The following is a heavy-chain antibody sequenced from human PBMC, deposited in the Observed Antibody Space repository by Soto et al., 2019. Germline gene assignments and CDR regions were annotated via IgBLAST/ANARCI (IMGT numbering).Heavy chain of an antibody. D-gene: IGHD4-17*01. CDR3: ARDLHGDPYY. J-gene: IGHJ4*02. CDR2: ISAYNGNT. CDR1: GYTFTSYG. Sequence: ASVKVACQASGYTFTSYGISWVRQAHGQGLEWMGWISAYNGNTNYAQKLQGRVTMTTDTSKSTAYMELKSLRSDETAVYYCARDLHGDPYYWGQGTLVTVSS. V-gene: IGHV1-18*01.